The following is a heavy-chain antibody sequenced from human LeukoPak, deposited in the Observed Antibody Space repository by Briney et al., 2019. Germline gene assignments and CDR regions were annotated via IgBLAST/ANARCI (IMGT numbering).Heavy chain of an antibody. D-gene: IGHD6-13*01. V-gene: IGHV1-69*06. CDR3: ARQSIAAAGDIDY. CDR2: IIPIFGTA. CDR1: GGTFSSYA. J-gene: IGHJ4*02. Sequence: SVKVFCKASGGTFSSYAISWVRQAPGQGLEWMGGIIPIFGTANYAQKFQGRVTITADKSTSTAYMELSSLRSEDTAVYYCARQSIAAAGDIDYWGQGTLVTVSS.